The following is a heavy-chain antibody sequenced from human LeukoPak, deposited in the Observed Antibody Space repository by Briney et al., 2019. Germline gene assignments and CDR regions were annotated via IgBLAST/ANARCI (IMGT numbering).Heavy chain of an antibody. CDR1: GYTFTSYG. V-gene: IGHV1-18*01. Sequence: ASVKVSCKASGYTFTSYGISWVRQAPGQELEWMGWISTYNGNTNYAQKLQGRVTMTTDTSTSTAYMELRSLRSDDTAVYYCAVGDYYGSGIPRGNFDYWGQGTLVTVSS. D-gene: IGHD3-10*01. J-gene: IGHJ4*02. CDR3: AVGDYYGSGIPRGNFDY. CDR2: ISTYNGNT.